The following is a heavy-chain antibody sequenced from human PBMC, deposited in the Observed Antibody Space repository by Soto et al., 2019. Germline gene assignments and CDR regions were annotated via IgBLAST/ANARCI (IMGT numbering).Heavy chain of an antibody. CDR2: IKPNGGST. CDR3: AREKWLVRRNDPFDI. J-gene: IGHJ3*02. D-gene: IGHD6-19*01. CDR1: GYTFINYY. Sequence: QVQLVQSGAEVKKPGASVKVSCKASGYTFINYYMHWVRQAPGQGLEWMGIIKPNGGSTTYAQKFQGRVTLTRDTSTNTVNMELSSLRSEDTAVYYCAREKWLVRRNDPFDIWGQGTMVTVSS. V-gene: IGHV1-46*01.